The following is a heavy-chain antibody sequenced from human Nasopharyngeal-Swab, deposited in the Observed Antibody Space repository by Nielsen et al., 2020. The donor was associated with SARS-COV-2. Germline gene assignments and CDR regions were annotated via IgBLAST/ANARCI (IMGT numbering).Heavy chain of an antibody. CDR2: ISVDNDNT. V-gene: IGHV1-18*04. J-gene: IGHJ4*02. Sequence: ASVKVSCKASGYTFTGYGVSWVRQAPGQGLEWIGWISVDNDNTNYAQKVQGRITMTTDISTSTAYMELRSLKSDDTAVYYWASVSPWRREPDYWGQGTLVTVSS. D-gene: IGHD1-26*01. CDR1: GYTFTGYG. CDR3: ASVSPWRREPDY.